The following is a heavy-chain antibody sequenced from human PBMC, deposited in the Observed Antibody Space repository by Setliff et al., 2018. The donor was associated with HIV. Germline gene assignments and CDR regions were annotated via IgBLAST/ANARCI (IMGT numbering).Heavy chain of an antibody. Sequence: PSETLSLTCAVYGGSFSGYYWSWIRQPPGKGLEWIGEINHSGSTNYNPSLKSRVTISVDTSKNQFSLKLSSVTAADTAVYYCARRDGYSYGFYFDYWGQGTLVTVSS. CDR3: ARRDGYSYGFYFDY. CDR1: GGSFSGYY. CDR2: INHSGST. D-gene: IGHD5-18*01. V-gene: IGHV4-34*01. J-gene: IGHJ4*02.